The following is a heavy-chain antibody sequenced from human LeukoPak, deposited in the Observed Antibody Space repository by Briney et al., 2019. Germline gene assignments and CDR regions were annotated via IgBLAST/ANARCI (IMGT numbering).Heavy chain of an antibody. J-gene: IGHJ4*02. V-gene: IGHV3-7*01. CDR2: IKQDGSEK. Sequence: GGSLRLSCAASGFTFSSYATSWVRQAPGKGLEWVANIKQDGSEKYYVDSVKGRFTISRDNAKNSLYLQMNSLRAEDTAVYYCARDERARGHWGQGTLVTVSS. CDR1: GFTFSSYA. CDR3: ARDERARGH. D-gene: IGHD3-10*01.